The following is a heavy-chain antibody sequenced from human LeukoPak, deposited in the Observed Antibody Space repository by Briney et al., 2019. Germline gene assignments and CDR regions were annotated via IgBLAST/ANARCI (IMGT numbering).Heavy chain of an antibody. D-gene: IGHD2-15*01. CDR1: GGSISSSNW. J-gene: IGHJ4*02. CDR2: IYHSGST. CDR3: ARNGDCSGGSCYQFDY. V-gene: IGHV4-4*02. Sequence: PSGTLSLTCAVSGGSISSSNWWSWVRQPPGKGLEWIGEIYHSGSTNYNPSLKSRVTISVDKSKNQFSLKLSSATAADTAVYYCARNGDCSGGSCYQFDYWGQGTLVTVSS.